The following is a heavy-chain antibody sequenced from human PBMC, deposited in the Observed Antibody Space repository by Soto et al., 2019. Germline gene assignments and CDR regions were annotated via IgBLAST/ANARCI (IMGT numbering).Heavy chain of an antibody. CDR1: GFSFSNFA. CDR2: ISGSGAST. V-gene: IGHV3-23*01. J-gene: IGHJ4*02. CDR3: AIDRSYSSDWAVTPFDY. Sequence: EMQLLESGGGLVQPGGSLRLSCAVSGFSFSNFAMSWVRQAPGKGLEWVSLISGSGASTFYVESVKGRFTVSRDNSKNMLYLQMNTLRADDTAVYYCAIDRSYSSDWAVTPFDYWGQGTLVTVSS. D-gene: IGHD6-19*01.